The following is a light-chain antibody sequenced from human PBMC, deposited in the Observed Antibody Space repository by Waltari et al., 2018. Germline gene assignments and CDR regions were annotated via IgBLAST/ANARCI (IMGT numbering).Light chain of an antibody. V-gene: IGKV4-1*01. Sequence: DVVVTQSPDSLAVSLGERATINCKSSQNVNNKLAWYQQKPGQPPNLLIYWASTRASGVPARFSVSGSGTDFTLTISSLQADDVAVYYCQQYDNTPFTFGPGTKVDIK. CDR2: WAS. CDR3: QQYDNTPFT. CDR1: QNVNNK. J-gene: IGKJ3*01.